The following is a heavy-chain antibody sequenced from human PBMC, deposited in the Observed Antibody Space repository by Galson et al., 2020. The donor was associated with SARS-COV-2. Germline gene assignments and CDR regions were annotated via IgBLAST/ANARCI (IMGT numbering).Heavy chain of an antibody. V-gene: IGHV4-39*07. J-gene: IGHJ5*02. D-gene: IGHD3-9*01. CDR2: IYYSGST. CDR3: ASVLRYFDWLSSEYNWFDP. CDR1: GGSISSSSYY. Sequence: SETLSLTCTVSGGSISSSSYYWGWIRQPPGKGLEWIGSIYYSGSTYYNPSLKSRVTISVDTSKNQFSLKLSSVTAADTAVYYCASVLRYFDWLSSEYNWFDPWGQGTLVTVSS.